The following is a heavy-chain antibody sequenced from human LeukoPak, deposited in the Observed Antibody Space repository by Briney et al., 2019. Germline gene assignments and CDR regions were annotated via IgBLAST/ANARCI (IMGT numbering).Heavy chain of an antibody. CDR1: GFTFSSYG. J-gene: IGHJ4*02. CDR3: ARDELGYCSSTSCYPFDY. Sequence: PGRSLRLSCAASGFTFSSYGMHWVRQAPGKGLEWVAVIWYDGSNKYYADSVKGRFTISRDNSKNTFYLQMNSLRAEDTAVYYCARDELGYCSSTSCYPFDYWGQRTLVTVSS. D-gene: IGHD2-2*01. V-gene: IGHV3-33*01. CDR2: IWYDGSNK.